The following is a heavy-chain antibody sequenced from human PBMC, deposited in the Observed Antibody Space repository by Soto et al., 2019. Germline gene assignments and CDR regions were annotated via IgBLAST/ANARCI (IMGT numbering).Heavy chain of an antibody. CDR1: GYTFTSYG. CDR3: ASGWFGEFVYQFDY. Sequence: ASVKVSCKPSGYTFTSYGITWVRQAPGQGLEWMGWISAYNVNTNYAQKFQGRVTMTTDTSTSTAYMDLRSLGSDDTAVYYCASGWFGEFVYQFDYWGQGTLVTVSS. V-gene: IGHV1-18*01. J-gene: IGHJ4*02. CDR2: ISAYNVNT. D-gene: IGHD3-10*01.